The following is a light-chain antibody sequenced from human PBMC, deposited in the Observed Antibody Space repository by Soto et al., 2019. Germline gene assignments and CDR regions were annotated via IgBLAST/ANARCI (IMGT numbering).Light chain of an antibody. V-gene: IGKV1-39*01. CDR3: QQSYSTPLT. J-gene: IGKJ4*01. Sequence: IQMTQSPSSLSASVGDRVTITCRASQSISSYLNWYQQKPGKAPKLLIYAASSLQSGVPSRFSVSGSGTDFTLTISSLKPEDFATYYFQQSYSTPLTFGGGTKVEIK. CDR2: AAS. CDR1: QSISSY.